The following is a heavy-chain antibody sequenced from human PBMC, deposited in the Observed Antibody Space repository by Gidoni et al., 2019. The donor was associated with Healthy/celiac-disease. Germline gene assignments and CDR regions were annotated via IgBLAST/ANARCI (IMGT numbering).Heavy chain of an antibody. V-gene: IGHV3-30-3*01. CDR2: ISYDGSNK. D-gene: IGHD6-19*01. CDR3: ARSDSRGWYAGAFDI. Sequence: VAVISYDGSNKYYADSVKGRFTISRDNSKNTLYLQMNSLRAEDTAVYYCARSDSRGWYAGAFDIWGQGTMVTVSS. J-gene: IGHJ3*02.